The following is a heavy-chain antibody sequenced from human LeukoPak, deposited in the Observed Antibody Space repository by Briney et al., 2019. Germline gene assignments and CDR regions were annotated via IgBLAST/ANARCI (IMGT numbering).Heavy chain of an antibody. J-gene: IGHJ4*02. D-gene: IGHD3-10*01. CDR3: AKSGVWYGEYYFDY. V-gene: IGHV4-59*01. CDR2: IYYNGNT. Sequence: KPSETLSLTCTVFGGSLSSYYWSWIRQPPGEGLGWVGYIYYNGNTNYNPSLKSRVTISIDTSKNEFSLNLSSVTAADTAVYYCAKSGVWYGEYYFDYWGQGTLVTVSS. CDR1: GGSLSSYY.